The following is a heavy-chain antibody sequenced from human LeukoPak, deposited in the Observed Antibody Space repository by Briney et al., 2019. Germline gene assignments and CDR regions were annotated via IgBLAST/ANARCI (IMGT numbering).Heavy chain of an antibody. CDR3: ARSLEEVIRGVRRPRQGLV. D-gene: IGHD3-10*01. CDR2: IGSAGDT. Sequence: GGSLRLSCAASGFTFSSYDMHWVRQATGKGLEWVSAIGSAGDTYYPDSVKGRFTISRDNAQNSLFLQMNSLRAEDTAVYYCARSLEEVIRGVRRPRQGLVWGQGTLVTVSS. CDR1: GFTFSSYD. V-gene: IGHV3-13*04. J-gene: IGHJ4*02.